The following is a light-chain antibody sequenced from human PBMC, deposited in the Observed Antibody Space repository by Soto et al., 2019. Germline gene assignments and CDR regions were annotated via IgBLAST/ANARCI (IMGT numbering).Light chain of an antibody. CDR2: ATS. CDR1: QPIGTW. Sequence: DIQMTQSPSSLAASIGDRVSMTCRASQPIGTWVAWYQKKPNIAPKSLIYATSSLQSGVPSRFNGSGSGTEFTLTISSLQPEDIGIYYCQQYNNFPLTFGGWTKVEI. V-gene: IGKV1D-16*01. CDR3: QQYNNFPLT. J-gene: IGKJ4*01.